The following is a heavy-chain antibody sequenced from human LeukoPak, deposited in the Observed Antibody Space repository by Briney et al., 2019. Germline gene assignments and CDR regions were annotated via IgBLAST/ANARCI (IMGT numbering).Heavy chain of an antibody. J-gene: IGHJ3*02. CDR2: ISSSDSTI. CDR3: AKDHYYDSSGYYYARAFDI. D-gene: IGHD3-22*01. Sequence: GGSLRLSCAASGFTFSDYYMSWIRQAPGKGLEWVSYISSSDSTIYYADSVKGRFTISRDNAKNSLYLQMNSLRAEDTALYYCAKDHYYDSSGYYYARAFDIWGQGTMVTVSS. V-gene: IGHV3-11*01. CDR1: GFTFSDYY.